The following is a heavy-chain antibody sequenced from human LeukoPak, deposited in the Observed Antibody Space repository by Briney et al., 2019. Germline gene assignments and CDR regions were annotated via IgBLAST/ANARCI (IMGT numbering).Heavy chain of an antibody. V-gene: IGHV3-23*01. D-gene: IGHD6-19*01. Sequence: PGGSLRLSCAASGFTFSSYAMSWVRQAPGKGLEWVSAISGSGGSTYYADSVKGRFTISRDNSKNTLYLQMNSLRAEDTAVYYCARDQRYSSGIDYWGQGTLVTVSS. J-gene: IGHJ4*02. CDR3: ARDQRYSSGIDY. CDR2: ISGSGGST. CDR1: GFTFSSYA.